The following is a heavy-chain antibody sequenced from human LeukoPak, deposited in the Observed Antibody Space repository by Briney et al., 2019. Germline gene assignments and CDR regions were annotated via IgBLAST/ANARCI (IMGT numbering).Heavy chain of an antibody. CDR1: GFTFSSYA. J-gene: IGHJ4*02. D-gene: IGHD3-16*01. V-gene: IGHV3-23*01. CDR2: LRGNGDT. Sequence: GGSLRLSCAASGFTFSSYAMSWVRETPARGLEWVSSLRGNGDTFYADSVKGRFTLSRDDSRNTVYLQLNKLRVEDTAVYYCAKASWVSKADAVLWGQGTVVTVSS. CDR3: AKASWVSKADAVL.